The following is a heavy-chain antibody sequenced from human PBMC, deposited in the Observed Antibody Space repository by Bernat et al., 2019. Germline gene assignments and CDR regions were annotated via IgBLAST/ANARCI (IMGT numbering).Heavy chain of an antibody. CDR3: VVTYYYDSSSYYKDY. V-gene: IGHV1-18*01. D-gene: IGHD3-22*01. Sequence: QVQLVQSGAEVKKPGASVKVSCKASGYTFTSYGISWVRQAPGQGLDWMGWNSAYNGNTNYAQKLQGRVTMTTDTATSTAHMELRSLRSDDTAVYYCVVTYYYDSSSYYKDYWGQGTLVTVSS. CDR2: NSAYNGNT. CDR1: GYTFTSYG. J-gene: IGHJ4*02.